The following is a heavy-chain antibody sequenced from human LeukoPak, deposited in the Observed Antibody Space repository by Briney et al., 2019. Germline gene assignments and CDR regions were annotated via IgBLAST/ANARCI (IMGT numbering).Heavy chain of an antibody. Sequence: ASVKVSCKASGYTFTGYYMHWVRQAPGQGLEWMGWINPNSGGTNYAQKFQGRVTMTRDTSISTAYLELSRLRSDDTAVYYCAREVGGVAGRGDYCGQGTLVTVCS. J-gene: IGHJ4*02. CDR2: INPNSGGT. CDR1: GYTFTGYY. D-gene: IGHD6-19*01. CDR3: AREVGGVAGRGDY. V-gene: IGHV1-2*02.